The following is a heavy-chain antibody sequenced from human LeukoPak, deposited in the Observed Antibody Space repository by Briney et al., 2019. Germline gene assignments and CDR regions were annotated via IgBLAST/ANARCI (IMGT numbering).Heavy chain of an antibody. Sequence: PGGSLRLSCAASGFTFSSYSMNWVRQAPGKGLEWVGRIKSKTDGGTTDYAAPVKGRFTISRDDSKNTLYLQMSSLKTEDTAVYYCTTGPVLRYFDWLFRDYYYMDVWGKGTTVTISS. V-gene: IGHV3-15*01. CDR3: TTGPVLRYFDWLFRDYYYMDV. CDR1: GFTFSSYS. D-gene: IGHD3-9*01. J-gene: IGHJ6*03. CDR2: IKSKTDGGTT.